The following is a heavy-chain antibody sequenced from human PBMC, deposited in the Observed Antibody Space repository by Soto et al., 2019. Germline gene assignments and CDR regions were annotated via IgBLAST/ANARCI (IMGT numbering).Heavy chain of an antibody. CDR1: GGTFSSYA. D-gene: IGHD6-19*01. Sequence: QVQLVQSGAEVKKPGSSVKVSCKASGGTFSSYAISWVRQAPGQGLEWMGGIIPIFGTANYAQKFQGRVTITADESTSTAYMELSSLRSEDTAVYYCARVKEQWLVGDPVGYYYYGMDVWGQGTTVTVSS. V-gene: IGHV1-69*01. CDR2: IIPIFGTA. CDR3: ARVKEQWLVGDPVGYYYYGMDV. J-gene: IGHJ6*02.